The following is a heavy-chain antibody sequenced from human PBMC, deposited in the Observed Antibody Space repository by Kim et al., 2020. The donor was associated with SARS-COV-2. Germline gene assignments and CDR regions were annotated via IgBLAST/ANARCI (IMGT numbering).Heavy chain of an antibody. D-gene: IGHD1-7*01. J-gene: IGHJ3*02. CDR3: ARKPNWNSYAFDI. Sequence: YTPSLKSRVTISVDTSKNQFSLKLSSVTAADTAVYYCARKPNWNSYAFDIWGQGTMVTVSS. V-gene: IGHV4-34*01.